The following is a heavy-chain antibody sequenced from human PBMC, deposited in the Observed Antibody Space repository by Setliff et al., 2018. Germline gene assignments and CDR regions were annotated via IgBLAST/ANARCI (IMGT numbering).Heavy chain of an antibody. Sequence: GGSLRLSCGVSGFTFSNVWMSWVRQAPGKGLEWVAHIKSKTDGGTKTYAAPVKGRFTISRDNAKNSLYLQMNSLRAEDTAVYYCARRHIGVIIGYYFDYWGQGTLVTVSS. CDR1: GFTFSNVW. V-gene: IGHV3-15*01. D-gene: IGHD3-3*01. J-gene: IGHJ4*02. CDR2: IKSKTDGGTK. CDR3: ARRHIGVIIGYYFDY.